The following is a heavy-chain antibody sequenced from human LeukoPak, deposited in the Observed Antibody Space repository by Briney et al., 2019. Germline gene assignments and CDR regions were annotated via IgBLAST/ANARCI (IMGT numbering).Heavy chain of an antibody. CDR3: AREGCATDSCHVIGDDNWFDP. J-gene: IGHJ5*02. Sequence: GASVKVSCKASGYTFTGYHIHWVRQAPGQGLEWMGWINPYSGGTNYAQKFQGRVTLTRDTSITTAYMDLSRLTSADTAMYYCAREGCATDSCHVIGDDNWFDPWGQGTLVTVSS. CDR1: GYTFTGYH. CDR2: INPYSGGT. D-gene: IGHD2-15*01. V-gene: IGHV1-2*02.